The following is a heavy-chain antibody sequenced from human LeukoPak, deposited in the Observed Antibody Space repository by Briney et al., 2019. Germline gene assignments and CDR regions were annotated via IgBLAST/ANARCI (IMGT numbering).Heavy chain of an antibody. CDR2: VEHDGTTK. Sequence: GGSLRLSCLGSGFTFSSLGMHWVRRAPGKGLEWVAFVEHDGTTKYYADSVKGRFSISRDNSRNTLFLQIYSLRADDTSMYYCVTDLHGINWYVQWGQGTLVTVSS. V-gene: IGHV3-30*02. J-gene: IGHJ4*02. CDR1: GFTFSSLG. CDR3: VTDLHGINWYVQ. D-gene: IGHD1-20*01.